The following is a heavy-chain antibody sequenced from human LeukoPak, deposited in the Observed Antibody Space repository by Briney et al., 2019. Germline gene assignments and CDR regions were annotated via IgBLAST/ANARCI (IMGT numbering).Heavy chain of an antibody. J-gene: IGHJ4*02. Sequence: ASVKVSCKASGFIFTKYGISWVRQAPGQGLEWVGWISGYNGDTNYAQNLQGRVTMTTDTSTTTAYMELSSLKASDTAMYYCARLTRYCSGGSCYGDYWGQGTLVTVSS. V-gene: IGHV1-18*01. CDR3: ARLTRYCSGGSCYGDY. CDR2: ISGYNGDT. D-gene: IGHD2-15*01. CDR1: GFIFTKYG.